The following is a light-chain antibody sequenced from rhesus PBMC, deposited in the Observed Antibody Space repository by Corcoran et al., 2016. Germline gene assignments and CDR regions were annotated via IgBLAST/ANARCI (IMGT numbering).Light chain of an antibody. Sequence: DIQMTQSPSALSASVGDRVTISCRASQNIYSNLAWYQQKPGKAPNFLIYAAYSLQTGIPSRFSGSGSGTEFTLTLSSLQPEDSAAYYCQHYYDNPLTFGGGTKVEIK. CDR1: QNIYSN. CDR2: AAY. V-gene: IGKV1S12*01. CDR3: QHYYDNPLT. J-gene: IGKJ4*01.